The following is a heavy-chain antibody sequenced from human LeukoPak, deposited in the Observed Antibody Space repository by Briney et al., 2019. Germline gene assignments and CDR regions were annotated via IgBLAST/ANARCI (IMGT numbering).Heavy chain of an antibody. D-gene: IGHD3-9*01. V-gene: IGHV3-74*01. J-gene: IGHJ6*02. CDR1: GFKFNSYW. CDR3: TRDLMDYDVSTGLHHYYMDV. Sequence: GGSLRLSCAVSGFKFNSYWMNWVRQVPGKGLVWVAHINTHGNTANYADSVKGRFTISRDNAKNTLYLQMNTLRVEDTAVYYCTRDLMDYDVSTGLHHYYMDVWGQGTTVTVSS. CDR2: INTHGNTA.